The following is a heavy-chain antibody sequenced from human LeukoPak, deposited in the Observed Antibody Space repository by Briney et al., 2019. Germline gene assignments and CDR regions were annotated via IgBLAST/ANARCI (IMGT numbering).Heavy chain of an antibody. CDR2: IYYSGST. V-gene: IGHV4-39*01. J-gene: IGHJ3*02. Sequence: SETLSLTCAVYGGSFSGYYWGWLRQPPGKGLEWIGSIYYSGSTYYNPSLKSRVTISVDTSKNQFSLKLSSVTAADTAVYYCARHCMIAAAGTRAFDIWGQGTMVTVSS. CDR1: GGSFSGYY. CDR3: ARHCMIAAAGTRAFDI. D-gene: IGHD6-13*01.